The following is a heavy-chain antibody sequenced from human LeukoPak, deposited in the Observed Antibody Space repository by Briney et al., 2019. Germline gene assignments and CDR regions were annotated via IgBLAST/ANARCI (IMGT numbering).Heavy chain of an antibody. D-gene: IGHD1-1*01. J-gene: IGHJ4*02. CDR1: GFTFSTYW. Sequence: GGSLRLSCSASGFTFSTYWMSWIRQAPGKGLEWVGFIRSKAYGETADYAASVKGRFTISRDDSKAIAYLQMSSLKTEDTAVYHCTRDRGAYNLYDYWGQGTLVTVSS. V-gene: IGHV3-49*03. CDR3: TRDRGAYNLYDY. CDR2: IRSKAYGETA.